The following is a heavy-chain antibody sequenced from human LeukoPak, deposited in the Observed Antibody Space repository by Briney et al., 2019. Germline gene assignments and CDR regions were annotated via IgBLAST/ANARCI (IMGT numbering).Heavy chain of an antibody. CDR3: ATTRRAAAGLDY. CDR2: ISGSGGST. V-gene: IGHV3-23*01. Sequence: PGGSLKLSCAASGFTFSSYAMSWVRQAPGKGLEWVSAISGSGGSTYYADSVKGRFTISRDNSKNTLYLQMNSLRAEDTAVYYCATTRRAAAGLDYWGQGTLVTVSS. J-gene: IGHJ4*02. CDR1: GFTFSSYA. D-gene: IGHD6-13*01.